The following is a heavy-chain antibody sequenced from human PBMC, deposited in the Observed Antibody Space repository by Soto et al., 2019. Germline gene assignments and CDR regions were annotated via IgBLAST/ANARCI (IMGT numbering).Heavy chain of an antibody. CDR1: GGSISSGGYY. V-gene: IGHV4-31*03. CDR2: IYYSGST. CDR3: ARVGRPNDAFDI. Sequence: PSETLSLTCTVSGGSISSGGYYWIWIRQHPGKGLEWIGYIYYSGSTYYNPSLKSRVTISVDTSKNQFSLKLSSVTAADTAVYYCARVGRPNDAFDIWGQGTMVTVSS. D-gene: IGHD2-15*01. J-gene: IGHJ3*02.